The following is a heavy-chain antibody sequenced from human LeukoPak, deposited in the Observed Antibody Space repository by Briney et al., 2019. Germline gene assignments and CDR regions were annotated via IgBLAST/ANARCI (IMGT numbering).Heavy chain of an antibody. D-gene: IGHD3-10*01. CDR2: INQSGST. Sequence: SETLSLTCAVYXXSFSGYYWSWIRQPPGKGLEWIGEINQSGSTNYNPSLKSRVTISVDTSKNQFSLKLSSVTAADTAVYYCARGTFDYYGSGSYYNQTYYYYYGMDVWGQGTTVTVSS. J-gene: IGHJ6*02. V-gene: IGHV4-34*01. CDR3: ARGTFDYYGSGSYYNQTYYYYYGMDV. CDR1: XXSFSGYY.